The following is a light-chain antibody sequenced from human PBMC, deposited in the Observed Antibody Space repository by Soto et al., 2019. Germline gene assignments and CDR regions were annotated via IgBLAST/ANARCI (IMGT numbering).Light chain of an antibody. CDR1: QSISSY. Sequence: EIVLTQSPATLSLSPGERATLSCRASQSISSYLAWYQQKPGQAPGLLIYDASNRATGIPARFSGSGSGTDFTLTISSLEPEDSAVYYCQQRSNWPLTFGPGTKVDIK. CDR3: QQRSNWPLT. J-gene: IGKJ3*01. CDR2: DAS. V-gene: IGKV3-11*01.